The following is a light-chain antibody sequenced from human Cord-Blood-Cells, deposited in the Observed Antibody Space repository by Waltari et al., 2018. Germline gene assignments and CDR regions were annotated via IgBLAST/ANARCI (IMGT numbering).Light chain of an antibody. Sequence: QSALTQPASVSGSTGQSITISCTGTSSDVGGYNYFSWYQQHPGKAPKLMIYDVSKRPSGVSNRFSGSKSGNTASLTISGLQAEDEADYYCSSYTSSSTYVFGTGTKVTVL. CDR2: DVS. J-gene: IGLJ1*01. CDR1: SSDVGGYNY. CDR3: SSYTSSSTYV. V-gene: IGLV2-14*01.